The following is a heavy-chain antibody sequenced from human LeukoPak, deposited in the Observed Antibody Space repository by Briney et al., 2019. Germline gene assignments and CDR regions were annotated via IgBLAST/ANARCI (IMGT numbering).Heavy chain of an antibody. CDR2: IEGDGSST. CDR1: GFTFSSYW. D-gene: IGHD1-1*01. Sequence: GGSLRLSCAASGFTFSSYWMHWVRQAPGKGLVWVSRIEGDGSSTSYADSVKGRFTVSRDNAENTLYLQMSSLRAEDTAVYYCVKITSVTGGDCWGQGTRLTVSS. CDR3: VKITSVTGGDC. J-gene: IGHJ4*02. V-gene: IGHV3-74*01.